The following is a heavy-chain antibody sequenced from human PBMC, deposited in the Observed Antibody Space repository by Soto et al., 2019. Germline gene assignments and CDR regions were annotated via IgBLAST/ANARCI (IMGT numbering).Heavy chain of an antibody. CDR2: IYYSGST. J-gene: IGHJ4*02. CDR3: ARDEVFDY. V-gene: IGHV4-39*02. Sequence: QLQLQESGPGLVKPSETLSLTCTVSGGSISSSSYYWGWIRQPPGKGLEWIGSIYYSGSTYYNPSLKSRVTTSVDTSKNQFSLKLSSVTAADTAVDYCARDEVFDYWGQGTLVTVSS. CDR1: GGSISSSSYY.